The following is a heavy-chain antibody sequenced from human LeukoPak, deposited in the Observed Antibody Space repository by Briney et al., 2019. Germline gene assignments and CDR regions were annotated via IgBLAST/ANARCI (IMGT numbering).Heavy chain of an antibody. J-gene: IGHJ4*02. D-gene: IGHD4-17*01. CDR1: GGSFSGYY. CDR3: AREREGPYGYLDY. CDR2: INHSGST. Sequence: SETLSLTCAVYGGSFSGYYWSWIRQPPGKGLGWIGEINHSGSTNYNPSLKSRATISVDTSKNQFSLKLSSVTAADTAVYYCAREREGPYGYLDYWGQGTLVTVSS. V-gene: IGHV4-34*01.